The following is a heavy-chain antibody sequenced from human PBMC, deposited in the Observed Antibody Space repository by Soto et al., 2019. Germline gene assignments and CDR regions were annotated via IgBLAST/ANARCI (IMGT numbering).Heavy chain of an antibody. CDR3: AKLTYCTRGMCYVSEDY. CDR2: IFANGGGS. Sequence: EVLLLESGGGLVQPGGSLRLSCAASGFTFSTYAMSWVRQAPQKWLGWGSTIFANGGGSYYADSVKGRFAISRDNSKDTLYLQMNSLRTEDTAIYYCAKLTYCTRGMCYVSEDYWGQGTLVTVST. D-gene: IGHD2-8*02. V-gene: IGHV3-23*01. CDR1: GFTFSTYA. J-gene: IGHJ4*02.